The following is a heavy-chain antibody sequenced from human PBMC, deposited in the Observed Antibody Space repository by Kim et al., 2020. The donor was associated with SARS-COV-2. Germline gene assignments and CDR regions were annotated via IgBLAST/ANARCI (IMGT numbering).Heavy chain of an antibody. CDR2: INPSGGST. V-gene: IGHV1-46*01. CDR1: GYTFTSYY. Sequence: ASVKVSCKASGYTFTSYYMHWVRQAPGQGLEWMGIINPSGGSTSYAQKFQGRVTMTRDTSTSTVYMELSSLRSEDTAVYYCARANITGGSGAEFSSNAFDYWGQGALVTVSS. J-gene: IGHJ4*02. D-gene: IGHD3-3*01. CDR3: ARANITGGSGAEFSSNAFDY.